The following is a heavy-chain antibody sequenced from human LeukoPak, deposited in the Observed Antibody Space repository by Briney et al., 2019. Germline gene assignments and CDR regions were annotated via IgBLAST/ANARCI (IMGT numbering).Heavy chain of an antibody. CDR2: IYPGDSDT. CDR3: ARYYDDSSGYYSADY. D-gene: IGHD3-22*01. Sequence: KAGESLQISCKGSGYSFTSYWIGWVRQMPGKGLEWMGIIYPGDSDTRYSPSFQGQVTISADKSISTAYLQWSSLKASDTAMYYCARYYDDSSGYYSADYWGQGTLVTVSS. J-gene: IGHJ4*02. CDR1: GYSFTSYW. V-gene: IGHV5-51*01.